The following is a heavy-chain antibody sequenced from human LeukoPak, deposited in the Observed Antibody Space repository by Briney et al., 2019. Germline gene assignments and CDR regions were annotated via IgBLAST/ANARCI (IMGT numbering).Heavy chain of an antibody. J-gene: IGHJ4*02. CDR1: GYTLTELS. CDR3: ATPNPPVLRFLETQYYFDY. V-gene: IGHV1-24*01. Sequence: PGASVKVSCKVSGYTLTELSMHWVRQAPGKGLEWMGGFDPEDGETIYAQKFQGRVTMTEDTSTDTAYMELSSLRSEDTAVYYCATPNPPVLRFLETQYYFDYWGQGTLVTVS. CDR2: FDPEDGET. D-gene: IGHD3-3*01.